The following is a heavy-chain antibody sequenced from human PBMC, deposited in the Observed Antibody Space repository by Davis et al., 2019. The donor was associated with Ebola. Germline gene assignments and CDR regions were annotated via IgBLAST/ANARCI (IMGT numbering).Heavy chain of an antibody. D-gene: IGHD5-18*01. J-gene: IGHJ5*01. CDR2: ISSSGSTI. V-gene: IGHV3-11*01. CDR1: GFTFSDYY. Sequence: GESLKISCAASGFTFSDYYMSWIRQAPGKGLEWVSYISSSGSTIYYADSAKGRFTISKDNAKNVLYLEMNGLETDDTALYYCAKDSLRYSAAYGGWLDSWGQGTLVTVSS. CDR3: AKDSLRYSAAYGGWLDS.